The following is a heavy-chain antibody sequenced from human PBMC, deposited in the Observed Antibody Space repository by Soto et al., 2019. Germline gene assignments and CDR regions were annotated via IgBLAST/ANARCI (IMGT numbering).Heavy chain of an antibody. CDR3: VRPLPSGQTHARDV. Sequence: GGSLRLSCVASGLPFAGSYMAWVRQAPGKGLEWASVIYNDGTTYYSQSVEGRFTISRDTSKNTLYLQMDRLRDEDTAVYYCVRPLPSGQTHARDVWGQGTTVTVSS. J-gene: IGHJ6*02. V-gene: IGHV3-53*01. CDR2: IYNDGTT. CDR1: GLPFAGSY. D-gene: IGHD3-10*01.